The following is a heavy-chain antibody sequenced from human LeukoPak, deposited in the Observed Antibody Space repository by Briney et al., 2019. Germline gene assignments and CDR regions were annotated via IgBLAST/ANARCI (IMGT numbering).Heavy chain of an antibody. V-gene: IGHV3-30*18. J-gene: IGHJ4*02. CDR2: ISYDGSNK. CDR1: GFTFSSYA. CDR3: AKAFVSTVTTYYFDY. D-gene: IGHD4-17*01. Sequence: GGSLRLSCAASGFTFSSYAMSWVRQAPGKGLEWVAVISYDGSNKYYADSVKGRFTISRDNSKNTLYLQMNSLRAEDTAVYYCAKAFVSTVTTYYFDYWGQGTLVTVSS.